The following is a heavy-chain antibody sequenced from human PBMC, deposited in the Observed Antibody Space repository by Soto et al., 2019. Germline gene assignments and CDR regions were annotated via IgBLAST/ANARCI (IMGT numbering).Heavy chain of an antibody. D-gene: IGHD6-25*01. J-gene: IGHJ4*02. Sequence: QVHLVQSGAEVKKPGASVKVSCKASGYTFITYDIHWVRQAPGQGLEWMGWMNPSTGNTGYAQKFQGRVTVTRNTSISTAYMELGSLRSEDTAVYYCARRKERSGPHYFDYWGQGTLVTVSS. CDR3: ARRKERSGPHYFDY. V-gene: IGHV1-8*01. CDR1: GYTFITYD. CDR2: MNPSTGNT.